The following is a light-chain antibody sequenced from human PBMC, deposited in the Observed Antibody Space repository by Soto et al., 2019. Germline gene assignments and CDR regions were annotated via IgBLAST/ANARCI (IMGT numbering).Light chain of an antibody. J-gene: IGKJ1*01. V-gene: IGKV1-39*01. Sequence: DIQMTQSPSSLSASVGDRVTITCRASQSISSYLNWYQQKPGKAPKLLIYAASSLQSGVPSRFSGSGSGTDFTLTISSLQPEDFAVYYCQHFGDSLWTFGQGTKVEI. CDR3: QHFGDSLWT. CDR1: QSISSY. CDR2: AAS.